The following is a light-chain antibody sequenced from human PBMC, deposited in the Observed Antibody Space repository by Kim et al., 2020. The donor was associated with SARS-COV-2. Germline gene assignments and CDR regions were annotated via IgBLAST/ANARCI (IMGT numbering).Light chain of an antibody. CDR2: AAS. J-gene: IGKJ2*01. CDR3: QQSYSTPHT. CDR1: QSISSY. V-gene: IGKV1-39*01. Sequence: SASVGDRVTITCRASQSISSYLNWYQQKPGKAPKLLIYAASSFQSGVPSRFSGSGSVTDFTLTISSLQPEDFATYYYQQSYSTPHTFGQGTKLEI.